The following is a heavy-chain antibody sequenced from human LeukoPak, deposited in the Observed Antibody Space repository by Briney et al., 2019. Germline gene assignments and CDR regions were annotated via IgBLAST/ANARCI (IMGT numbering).Heavy chain of an antibody. V-gene: IGHV4-59*01. CDR2: VFNSENT. Sequence: SETLSLTCTVSGGSISDYFWSWIRQPPGQRLEWIGYVFNSENTNYNPSLKSRVTMSADRSRNQISLDLRSVTAADTAVYYCGRGRRWDSSTYRTPIESWGQGTRVSVSS. D-gene: IGHD6-13*01. CDR1: GGSISDYF. CDR3: GRGRRWDSSTYRTPIES. J-gene: IGHJ4*02.